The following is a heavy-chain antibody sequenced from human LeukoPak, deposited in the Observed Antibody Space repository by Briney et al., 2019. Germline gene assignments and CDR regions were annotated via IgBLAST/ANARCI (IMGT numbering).Heavy chain of an antibody. D-gene: IGHD5-12*01. CDR3: ARDSNSGYGLDY. CDR2: INHSGST. CDR1: GGSFSGYY. J-gene: IGHJ4*02. Sequence: PSETLSLTCAVYGGSFSGYYWSWIRQPPGKGLEWIGEINHSGSTNYNPSLKSRVTISVDTSKNQFSLKLSSVTAADTAVYYCARDSNSGYGLDYWGQGTLVTVSS. V-gene: IGHV4-34*01.